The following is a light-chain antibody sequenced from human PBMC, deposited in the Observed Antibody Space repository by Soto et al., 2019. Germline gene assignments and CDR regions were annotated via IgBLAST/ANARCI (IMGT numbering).Light chain of an antibody. J-gene: IGLJ1*01. Sequence: QSVLTQPASVSGTPGQSITISCTGSNSDVGIYDFVSWYQHHPGRAPKLIVSEVSHRPSGVSNRFSGSKSGNTGSLTISGLQSEDEADYYCISYTSDDVRYVFGTGTKVTVL. CDR1: NSDVGIYDF. CDR3: ISYTSDDVRYV. V-gene: IGLV2-14*01. CDR2: EVS.